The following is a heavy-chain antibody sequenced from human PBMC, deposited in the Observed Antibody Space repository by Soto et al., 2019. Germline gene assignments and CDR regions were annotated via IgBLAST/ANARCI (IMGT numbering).Heavy chain of an antibody. CDR1: GVSIGCGVYS. Sequence: TLSLTCAFSGVSIGCGVYSWCGIREPPGEGLEWIGYIDHIGSTYDNPSLKSRVTISVDRSKNQLSLKLTSVTAVDTAVYYCARDKITGLFDYGGQGTLVTVSS. CDR2: IDHIGST. V-gene: IGHV4-30-2*01. CDR3: ARDKITGLFDY. J-gene: IGHJ4*02. D-gene: IGHD2-8*02.